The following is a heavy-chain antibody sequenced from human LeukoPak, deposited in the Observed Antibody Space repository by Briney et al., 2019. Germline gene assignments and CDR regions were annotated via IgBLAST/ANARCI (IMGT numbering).Heavy chain of an antibody. CDR3: ARFEYYDSSGYYYGEGFDP. D-gene: IGHD3-22*01. CDR1: GYTFTSYG. J-gene: IGHJ5*02. CDR2: ISAYNGNT. Sequence: ASVKVSCKASGYTFTSYGISWVRQAPGQGLEWMGWISAYNGNTNYAQKLQGRVTMTTDTSTSTAYMELRSLRSDDTAVYYCARFEYYDSSGYYYGEGFDPWGQGTLVTVSS. V-gene: IGHV1-18*01.